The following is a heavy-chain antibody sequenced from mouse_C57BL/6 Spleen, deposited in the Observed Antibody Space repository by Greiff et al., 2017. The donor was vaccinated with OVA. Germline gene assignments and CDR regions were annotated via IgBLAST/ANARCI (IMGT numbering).Heavy chain of an antibody. J-gene: IGHJ4*01. CDR3: AREGTTTVVADYYAMDY. CDR2: ISDGGSYT. Sequence: EVQRVESGGGLVKPGGSLKLSCAASGFTFSSYAMSWVRQTPEKRLEWVATISDGGSYTYYPDNVKGRFTISRDNAKNNLYLQMSHLKSEDTAMYYCAREGTTTVVADYYAMDYWGQGTSVTVSS. D-gene: IGHD1-1*01. V-gene: IGHV5-4*01. CDR1: GFTFSSYA.